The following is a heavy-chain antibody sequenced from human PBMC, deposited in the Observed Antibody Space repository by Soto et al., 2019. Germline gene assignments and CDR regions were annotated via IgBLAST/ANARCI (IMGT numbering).Heavy chain of an antibody. CDR1: GGSISSGDYY. CDR3: AGVRIQRLYYFDY. Sequence: SETLSLTCTVSGGSISSGDYYWSWIRQPPGKGLEWIGYIYYSGSTYYNPSLKSRVTISVDTSKNQFSLKLSSVTAADTAVYYCAGVRIQRLYYFDYWGQGTLVTVSS. CDR2: IYYSGST. D-gene: IGHD5-18*01. V-gene: IGHV4-30-4*01. J-gene: IGHJ4*02.